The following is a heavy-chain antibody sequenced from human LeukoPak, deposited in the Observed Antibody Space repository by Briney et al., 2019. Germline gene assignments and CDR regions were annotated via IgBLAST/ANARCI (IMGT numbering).Heavy chain of an antibody. J-gene: IGHJ4*02. D-gene: IGHD5-12*01. CDR1: GGSISSYY. CDR3: ARVGDTDLDVWWLRGYFDY. Sequence: SETLSLTCTVSGGSISSYYWSWIRQPPGEGLGWVGYVYYSGSANYNPSLKSRVPISVDTSKNQFSLKLSSVTAADAAVCYCARVGDTDLDVWWLRGYFDYWGQGTLVTVSS. V-gene: IGHV4-59*01. CDR2: VYYSGSA.